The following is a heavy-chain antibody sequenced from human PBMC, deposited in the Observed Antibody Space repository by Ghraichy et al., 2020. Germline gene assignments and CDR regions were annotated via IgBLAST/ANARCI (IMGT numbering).Heavy chain of an antibody. Sequence: SETLSLTCTVSGGSISSGDYYWSWIRQPPGKGLEWIGYIYYSGSTYYNPSLKSRVTISVDTSKNQFSLKLSSVTAADTAVYYCARVTDPHHFDYWGQGTLVTVSS. CDR1: GGSISSGDYY. CDR3: ARVTDPHHFDY. V-gene: IGHV4-30-4*01. J-gene: IGHJ4*02. CDR2: IYYSGST.